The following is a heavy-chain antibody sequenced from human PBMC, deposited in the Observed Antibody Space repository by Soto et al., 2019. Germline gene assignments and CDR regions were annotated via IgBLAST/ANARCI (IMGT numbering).Heavy chain of an antibody. CDR1: GFSVRVNY. CDR3: ARVSFSNDYDHYYMDV. J-gene: IGHJ6*03. CDR2: TYTGGDT. Sequence: EVQLVESGGGLVQPGGSLRLSCAASGFSVRVNYMTWVRQAPGKGLEWVSVTYTGGDTDYSDSVKGRFTTSRDNSKNMLYLEVSSLRAEDTAVYYCARVSFSNDYDHYYMDVWGKGNTVTVSS. D-gene: IGHD4-4*01. V-gene: IGHV3-66*01.